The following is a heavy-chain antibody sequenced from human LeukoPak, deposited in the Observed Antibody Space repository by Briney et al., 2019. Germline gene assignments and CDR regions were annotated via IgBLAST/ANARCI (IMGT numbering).Heavy chain of an antibody. J-gene: IGHJ4*02. V-gene: IGHV3-30*02. CDR2: IRYDGSNK. CDR3: ARGMGYTSKFDY. CDR1: GFTFSSYG. Sequence: GGSLRLSCAASGFTFSSYGMHWVRQAPGKGLEWVAFIRYDGSNKYYADSVKGRFTISRDNSKNTLYLQMSSLRAEDTAVYYCARGMGYTSKFDYWGQGTLVTVSS. D-gene: IGHD6-13*01.